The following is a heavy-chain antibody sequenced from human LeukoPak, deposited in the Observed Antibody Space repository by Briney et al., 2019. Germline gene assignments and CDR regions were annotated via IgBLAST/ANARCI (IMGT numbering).Heavy chain of an antibody. CDR1: GFTFSSYW. Sequence: PGGSLRLSCAASGFTFSSYWMNWVRQAPGKGLEWVANIKQDGSEKYYVDSVKGRFTISRDNAKNSLYLQMNSLRAEDTAVYYCARGRGRQWLVNEYYFDYWGQGTLVTVSS. CDR2: IKQDGSEK. CDR3: ARGRGRQWLVNEYYFDY. J-gene: IGHJ4*02. V-gene: IGHV3-7*01. D-gene: IGHD6-19*01.